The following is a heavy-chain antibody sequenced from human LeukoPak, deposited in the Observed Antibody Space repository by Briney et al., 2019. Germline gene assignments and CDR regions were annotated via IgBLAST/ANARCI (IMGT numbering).Heavy chain of an antibody. CDR2: ISSSGSTI. CDR1: GFTFSSYW. D-gene: IGHD3-10*01. CDR3: ARHLRGVRGTFDY. Sequence: GGSLRLSCAASGFTFSSYWMSWVRQAPGKGLEWVSYISSSGSTIYYADSVRGRFTISRDNAKNSLYLQMNSLRAEDTATYFCARHLRGVRGTFDYWGQGTLVTVSS. V-gene: IGHV3-48*04. J-gene: IGHJ4*02.